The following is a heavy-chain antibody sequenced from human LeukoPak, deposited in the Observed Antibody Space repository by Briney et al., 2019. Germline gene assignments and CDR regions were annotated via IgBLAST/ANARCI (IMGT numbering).Heavy chain of an antibody. Sequence: GASVKVSCKASGFPFTDYYMHWVRQAPGQGLEWMGWINPNSGGTNYAQKFQGRVTMTRDTSISTAYMELSRLRSDDTAVYYCARQYLWFGDDAFDIWGQGTMVTVSS. CDR3: ARQYLWFGDDAFDI. D-gene: IGHD3-10*01. V-gene: IGHV1-2*02. J-gene: IGHJ3*02. CDR2: INPNSGGT. CDR1: GFPFTDYY.